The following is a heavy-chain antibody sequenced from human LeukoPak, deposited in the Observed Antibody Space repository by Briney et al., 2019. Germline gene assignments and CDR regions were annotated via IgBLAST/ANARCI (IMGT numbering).Heavy chain of an antibody. CDR2: IYYSGST. Sequence: SETLSLACTVSGGSISSSSYYWGWIRQPPGKGLEWIGSIYYSGSTNYNPSLKSRVTISVDTSKNQFSLKLSSVTAADTAVYYCARAVPEAAALRPWGQGTLVTVSS. CDR1: GGSISSSSYY. D-gene: IGHD6-13*01. CDR3: ARAVPEAAALRP. V-gene: IGHV4-39*07. J-gene: IGHJ5*02.